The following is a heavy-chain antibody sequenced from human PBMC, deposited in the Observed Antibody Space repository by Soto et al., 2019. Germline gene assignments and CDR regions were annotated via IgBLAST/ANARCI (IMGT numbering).Heavy chain of an antibody. CDR1: GFTFSSYG. CDR3: EKDRRKVVVAAPFDY. Sequence: PGGSLRLSCAASGFTFSSYGMHWVRQAPGKGLEWVAVISYDGSNKYYADSVKGRFTISRDNSKNTLYLQMNSLRAEDTAVYYCEKDRRKVVVAAPFDYWGQGTLVTVSS. CDR2: ISYDGSNK. V-gene: IGHV3-30*18. J-gene: IGHJ4*02. D-gene: IGHD2-15*01.